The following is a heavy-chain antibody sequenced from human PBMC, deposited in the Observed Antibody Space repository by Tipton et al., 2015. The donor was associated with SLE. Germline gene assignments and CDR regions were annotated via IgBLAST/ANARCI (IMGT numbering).Heavy chain of an antibody. CDR2: IYYSGST. J-gene: IGHJ3*02. CDR1: GGSISSSSYY. Sequence: TLSLTCTVSGGSISSSSYYWGWIRQPPGQGLEWIGSIYYSGSTHYNPSLKSRATISVDTPKNQFSLNLTSVTAADTAVYYCATFRDVVQGVIGAFNIWGQGTMVTVSS. V-gene: IGHV4-39*07. CDR3: ATFRDVVQGVIGAFNI. D-gene: IGHD3-10*01.